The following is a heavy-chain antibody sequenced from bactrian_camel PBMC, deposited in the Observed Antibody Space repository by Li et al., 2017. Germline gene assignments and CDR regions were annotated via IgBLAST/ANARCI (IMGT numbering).Heavy chain of an antibody. Sequence: VQLVESGGGSVQGGGSLMISCKASGYTYDTHCAGWFRQAPGKEREGVAAVYSDGSTSYADSVKGRFTISTDNAKNTLYLQLNSLKTEDTAVYYCAIGGSFSGYNYWGQGTQVTVS. CDR3: AIGGSFSGYNY. D-gene: IGHD7*01. CDR2: VYSDGST. J-gene: IGHJ4*01. CDR1: GYTYDTHC. V-gene: IGHV3S55*01.